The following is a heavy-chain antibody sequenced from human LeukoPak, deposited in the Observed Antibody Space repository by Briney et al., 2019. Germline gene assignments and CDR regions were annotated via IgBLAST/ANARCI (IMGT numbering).Heavy chain of an antibody. CDR1: GFTFSSYA. CDR3: ARSWAYFDY. J-gene: IGHJ4*02. Sequence: GGSLRLSCAASGFTFSSYAMHWVRQAPGKGLEWVAVISYDGSNKYYADSVKGRFTISRDNSKNTLYLQMNNLRAEDTAVYYCARSWAYFDYWGQGTLVTVSS. CDR2: ISYDGSNK. D-gene: IGHD7-27*01. V-gene: IGHV3-30-3*01.